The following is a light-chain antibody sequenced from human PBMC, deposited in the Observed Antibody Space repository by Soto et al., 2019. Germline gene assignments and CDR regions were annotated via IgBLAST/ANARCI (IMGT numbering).Light chain of an antibody. CDR3: SSYTSSSTPRYV. CDR1: SSDVGGYNY. V-gene: IGLV2-14*01. Sequence: QSVLTQPASVSGSPGQSITISCTGTSSDVGGYNYVSWYQQHPGKAPKLMIYEVSNRLSGVSNRFSGSKSGNTASLTISGLQAEDEADYYCSSYTSSSTPRYVFGTGTKVTVL. J-gene: IGLJ1*01. CDR2: EVS.